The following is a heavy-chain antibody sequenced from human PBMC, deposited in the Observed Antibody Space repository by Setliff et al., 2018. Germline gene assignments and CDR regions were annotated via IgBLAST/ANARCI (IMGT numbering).Heavy chain of an antibody. Sequence: PGGSLRLSCAASGFTFGDYWMYWVRQAPGKGLVWVSRLNSDGSSANYADSVKGRFTISRDNAKNTLYLHMNSLRAEDTAVYYCARGPVAGSSWGQGTLVTVSS. V-gene: IGHV3-74*01. J-gene: IGHJ4*02. CDR1: GFTFGDYW. CDR3: ARGPVAGSS. D-gene: IGHD6-19*01. CDR2: LNSDGSSA.